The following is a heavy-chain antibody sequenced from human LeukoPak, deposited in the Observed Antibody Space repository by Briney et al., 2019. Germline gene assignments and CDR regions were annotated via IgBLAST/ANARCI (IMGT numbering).Heavy chain of an antibody. CDR1: GFTFSDYY. CDR2: ISSSSSYT. D-gene: IGHD6-13*01. Sequence: GGSLRLSCAASGFTFSDYYMSWIRQAPGKELEWVSYISSSSSYTNYADSVKGRFTISRDNAKNSLYLQMNSLRAEDTAVYYCARGVAAAGTRARKTYYFDYWGQGTLVTVSS. CDR3: ARGVAAAGTRARKTYYFDY. V-gene: IGHV3-11*06. J-gene: IGHJ4*02.